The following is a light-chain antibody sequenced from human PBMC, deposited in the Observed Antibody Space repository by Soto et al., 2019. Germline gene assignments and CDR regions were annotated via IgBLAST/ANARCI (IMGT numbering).Light chain of an antibody. V-gene: IGLV2-14*01. CDR3: SSYSSTSTRI. J-gene: IGLJ1*01. Sequence: QSALTQPASVSGSPGQAITISCTGTSSDVGGYNYVSWYQQHPGKAPKLMIYEVSYRPSGVSNRFSGSKSGNTASLTISGLQAEDEADYYCSSYSSTSTRIFGIGTKVT. CDR2: EVS. CDR1: SSDVGGYNY.